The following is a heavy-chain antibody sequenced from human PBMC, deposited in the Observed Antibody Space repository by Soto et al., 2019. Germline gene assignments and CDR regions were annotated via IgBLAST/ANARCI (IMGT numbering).Heavy chain of an antibody. D-gene: IGHD3-3*02. CDR3: AREGIREPALDY. Sequence: GSLRLSCAASGFTFSSYAMHWVRQAPGKGLEWVAVISYDGSNKYYADSVKGRFTISRDNSKNTLYLQMNSLRAEDTAVYYCAREGIREPALDYWGQGTLVTVSS. CDR1: GFTFSSYA. CDR2: ISYDGSNK. V-gene: IGHV3-30-3*01. J-gene: IGHJ4*02.